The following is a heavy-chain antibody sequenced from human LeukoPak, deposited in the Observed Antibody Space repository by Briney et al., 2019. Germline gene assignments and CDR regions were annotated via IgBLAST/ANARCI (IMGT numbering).Heavy chain of an antibody. J-gene: IGHJ2*01. Sequence: GRSLRLSCAASGFTFSSYGMHWVRQAPGKGLEWVAVIWYDGSNKYYADSVKGRFTISRDNSKNTLYLQMNSLRAEDTAVYYCARDRQWLVHCYFDLWGRGTLVTVSS. V-gene: IGHV3-33*01. CDR1: GFTFSSYG. D-gene: IGHD6-19*01. CDR3: ARDRQWLVHCYFDL. CDR2: IWYDGSNK.